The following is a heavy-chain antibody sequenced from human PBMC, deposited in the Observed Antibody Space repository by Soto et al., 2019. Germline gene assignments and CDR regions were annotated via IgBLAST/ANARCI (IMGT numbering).Heavy chain of an antibody. CDR2: IIPLFGTT. V-gene: IGHV1-69*14. Sequence: QVQLVQSGAEVKKPGSSVKVSCKASGDTFSGYSISCVRQAPGQGLEWMGGIIPLFGTTNYAQRFQGRVTITADKSTSTAYMELSSLKSEDTDIYYCARDLGSGYDPGDYWGQGTLVTVSS. J-gene: IGHJ4*02. D-gene: IGHD5-12*01. CDR3: ARDLGSGYDPGDY. CDR1: GDTFSGYS.